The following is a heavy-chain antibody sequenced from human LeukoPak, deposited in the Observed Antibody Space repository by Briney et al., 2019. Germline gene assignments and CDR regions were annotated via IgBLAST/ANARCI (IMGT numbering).Heavy chain of an antibody. CDR1: GFTFSSYA. J-gene: IGHJ5*02. CDR3: AKDHESIAAAVLLS. Sequence: PARSLRLSCATSGFTFSSYAMSWVRQAPGKGLEWVSAISGSSGSTYYADSVKGRFTISRDNSKNTLYLQMNSLRAEDTAVYYCAKDHESIAAAVLLSWGQGTLVTVSS. V-gene: IGHV3-23*01. CDR2: ISGSSGST. D-gene: IGHD6-13*01.